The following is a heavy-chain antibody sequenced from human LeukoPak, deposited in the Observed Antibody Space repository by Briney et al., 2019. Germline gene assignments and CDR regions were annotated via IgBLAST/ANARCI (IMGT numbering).Heavy chain of an antibody. CDR3: AREVVATICYFDY. Sequence: PVGSLRPSSAAPGFTFSRYKMNGVRPAPGEGVGWVSYIDSSGSTIYYSDSVKGRFTTSRDNAKNSLQLQMNSLRAEDTALYYCAREVVATICYFDYWGQGTLVTVSS. V-gene: IGHV3-48*04. CDR1: GFTFSRYK. D-gene: IGHD5-12*01. J-gene: IGHJ4*02. CDR2: IDSSGSTI.